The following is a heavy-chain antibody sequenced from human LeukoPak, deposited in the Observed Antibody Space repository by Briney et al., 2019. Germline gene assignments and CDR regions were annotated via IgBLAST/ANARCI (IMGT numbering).Heavy chain of an antibody. CDR1: GYTFTGYY. J-gene: IGHJ3*02. V-gene: IGHV1-2*02. D-gene: IGHD3-22*01. CDR3: ARDSSGSDAFDI. CDR2: ITPNSGGT. Sequence: ASVKVSCKACGYTFTGYYIHWVRQAPGQGLEWMGWITPNSGGTNYAQKFQGRVTMTRDTSISTAYMELSRLRSDDTAVYYCARDSSGSDAFDIWGQGTMVTVSS.